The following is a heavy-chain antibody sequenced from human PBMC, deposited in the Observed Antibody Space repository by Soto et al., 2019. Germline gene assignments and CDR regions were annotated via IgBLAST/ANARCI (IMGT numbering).Heavy chain of an antibody. V-gene: IGHV4-34*01. CDR3: ARVRFDYDFWSGYYTRDAFDI. D-gene: IGHD3-3*01. CDR1: GGSFSGYY. J-gene: IGHJ3*02. Sequence: SETLSLTCAVYGGSFSGYYWSWIRQPPGKGLEWIGEINHSGSTNYNPSLKSRVTISVDTSKNQFSLKLSSVTAADTAVYYCARVRFDYDFWSGYYTRDAFDIWGQGTMVTVSS. CDR2: INHSGST.